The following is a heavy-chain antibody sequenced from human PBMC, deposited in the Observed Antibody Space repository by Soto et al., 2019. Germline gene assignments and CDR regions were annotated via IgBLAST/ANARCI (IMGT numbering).Heavy chain of an antibody. Sequence: SETLSVTCTFSDGSISISYWDWIRQPPGKGPEWIGHIYYSGSTNYNPSLKSRVTISVDTSKNQISLKLSSVTAADTAVYYCATTPRILYGMDVWGQGTPVTVSS. CDR2: IYYSGST. CDR1: DGSISISY. D-gene: IGHD2-15*01. V-gene: IGHV4-59*01. J-gene: IGHJ6*02. CDR3: ATTPRILYGMDV.